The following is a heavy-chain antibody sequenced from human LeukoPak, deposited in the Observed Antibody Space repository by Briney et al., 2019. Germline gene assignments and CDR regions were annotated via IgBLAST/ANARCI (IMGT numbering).Heavy chain of an antibody. CDR1: GFTFSSYA. Sequence: GGSLRLSCAASGFTFSSYAMSWVRQAPGKGLEWVSAISGSGGSTYYADSVKGRFTISRDNSKNTLYLQMNSLRAEDTAVYHCATTYSSGWSPAVYYFDYWGQGTLVTVSS. V-gene: IGHV3-23*01. CDR2: ISGSGGST. CDR3: ATTYSSGWSPAVYYFDY. J-gene: IGHJ4*02. D-gene: IGHD6-19*01.